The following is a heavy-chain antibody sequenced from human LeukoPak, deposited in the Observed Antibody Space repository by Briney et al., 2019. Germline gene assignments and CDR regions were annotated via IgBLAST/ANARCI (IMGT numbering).Heavy chain of an antibody. CDR3: ARQNSYALYYYYGMDV. J-gene: IGHJ6*02. CDR1: GGSISSYY. Sequence: PSETLSLTCTVSGGSISSYYWSWIRQPPGKGLEWIGYIYYSGSTNYNPSLKSRVTISVDTSKNQFSLKLSSVTAADTAVYYRARQNSYALYYYYGMDVWGQGTTVTVSS. V-gene: IGHV4-59*08. CDR2: IYYSGST. D-gene: IGHD5-18*01.